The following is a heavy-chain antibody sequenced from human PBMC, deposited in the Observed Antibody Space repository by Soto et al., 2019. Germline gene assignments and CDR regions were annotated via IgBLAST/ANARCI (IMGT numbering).Heavy chain of an antibody. Sequence: EVQLVESGGGLVQPGESLRLSCAASGFTFSGSAMHWVRQAPGKGLEWVGRIRSKPNNYATAYAASVKGRFSISRDDSKITAYLQVNGLKTEYTAVYYCSGGQNDYNYYYYYPMDVWGRGTTVTVSS. CDR2: IRSKPNNYAT. CDR3: SGGQNDYNYYYYYPMDV. D-gene: IGHD4-4*01. V-gene: IGHV3-73*02. J-gene: IGHJ6*02. CDR1: GFTFSGSA.